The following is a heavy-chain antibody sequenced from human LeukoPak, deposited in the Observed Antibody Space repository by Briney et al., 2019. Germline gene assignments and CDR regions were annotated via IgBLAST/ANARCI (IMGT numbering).Heavy chain of an antibody. J-gene: IGHJ3*02. D-gene: IGHD3-3*01. Sequence: SETLSLTCTVSGGSISSYYWSWIRQPPGKGLEWIGYIYYSGSTNYNPSLKSRVTISVDTSKNQFSLKLSSVTAADTAVYYCARGPSDNVLRFLEWLSKGAFDIWGQGTMVTVSS. CDR2: IYYSGST. V-gene: IGHV4-59*01. CDR3: ARGPSDNVLRFLEWLSKGAFDI. CDR1: GGSISSYY.